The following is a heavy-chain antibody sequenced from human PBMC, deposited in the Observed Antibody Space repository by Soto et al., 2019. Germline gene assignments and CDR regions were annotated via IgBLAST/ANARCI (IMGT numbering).Heavy chain of an antibody. V-gene: IGHV3-30*03. CDR2: ISYDGSNK. J-gene: IGHJ4*02. CDR3: FFLTTGIPFDY. D-gene: IGHD4-17*01. CDR1: GFTFSSYG. Sequence: GGSLRLSCAASGFTFSSYGMHWVRQAPGKGLEWVAVISYDGSNKYYADSVKGRFTISRDNSKNTLYLQMNSLRAEDTAVYYCFFLTTGIPFDYWGQGTLVTVSS.